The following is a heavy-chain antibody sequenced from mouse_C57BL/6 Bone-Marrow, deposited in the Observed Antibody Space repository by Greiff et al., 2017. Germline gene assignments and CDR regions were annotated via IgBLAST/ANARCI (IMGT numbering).Heavy chain of an antibody. V-gene: IGHV1-50*01. D-gene: IGHD1-1*01. Sequence: QVQLQQPGAELVKPGASVKLSCKASGYTFTSYWMPWVKQRPGQGLEWIGEIDPSDSYTNYNQKFKGKATLTVYTSSSTAYMQLSSLTSEDSAVYYCARHYGRGFDVWGTGTTVTVSS. CDR1: GYTFTSYW. J-gene: IGHJ1*03. CDR3: ARHYGRGFDV. CDR2: IDPSDSYT.